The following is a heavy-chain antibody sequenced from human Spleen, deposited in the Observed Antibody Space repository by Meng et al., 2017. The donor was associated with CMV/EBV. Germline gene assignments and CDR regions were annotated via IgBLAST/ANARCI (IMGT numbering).Heavy chain of an antibody. CDR3: ARDYDFRSGHYYYAMDV. CDR2: IYYSGSA. J-gene: IGHJ6*02. D-gene: IGHD3-3*01. V-gene: IGHV4-39*07. Sequence: GSLRLSCTVSGGSFSNRLYYWGWIRQPPGKGLEWIGNIYYSGSAFYTPSLKSQVTISIDTSNNQFSLRLISVTAADTAVYYCARDYDFRSGHYYYAMDVWGQGTTVTVSS. CDR1: GGSFSNRLYY.